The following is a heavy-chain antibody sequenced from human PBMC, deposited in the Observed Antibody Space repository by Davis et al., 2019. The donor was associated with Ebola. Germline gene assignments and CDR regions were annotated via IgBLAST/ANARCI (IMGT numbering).Heavy chain of an antibody. CDR3: ARGGTMVQGLRKRFDP. CDR1: GGSISSSSYY. CDR2: IYYSGST. Sequence: MPSETLSLTCTVSGGSISSSSYYWGWIRQPPGKGLEWIGSIYYSGSTYYNPSLKSRVTISVDTSKNQFSLKLSSVTAADTAVYYCARGGTMVQGLRKRFDPWGQGTLVTVSS. V-gene: IGHV4-39*01. J-gene: IGHJ5*02. D-gene: IGHD3-10*01.